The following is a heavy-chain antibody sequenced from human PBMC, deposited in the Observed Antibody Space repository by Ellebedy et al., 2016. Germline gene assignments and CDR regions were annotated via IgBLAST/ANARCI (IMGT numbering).Heavy chain of an antibody. CDR3: ASTRAAAGIGYYGMDV. J-gene: IGHJ6*02. CDR1: GGSISSSHYY. Sequence: SETLSLTCTVSGGSISSSHYYWAWIRQPPGKGLEWIGSIYYSGTTYYNPSLKSRVTKSVDTAKNQFPLKLGAVTAADTAVYYCASTRAAAGIGYYGMDVWGQGTTVTVSS. CDR2: IYYSGTT. D-gene: IGHD6-13*01. V-gene: IGHV4-39*01.